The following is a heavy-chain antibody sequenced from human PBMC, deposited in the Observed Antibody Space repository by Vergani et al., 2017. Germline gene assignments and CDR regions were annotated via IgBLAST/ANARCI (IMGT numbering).Heavy chain of an antibody. CDR2: MYHSGST. CDR1: GGSMSGYY. D-gene: IGHD3-10*01. CDR3: GRVADFYGLGSRLLDL. J-gene: IGHJ5*02. Sequence: QVRLQESGPGLVKPSETLSLTCIVSGGSMSGYYWSWIRPPPGKELEWIGYMYHSGSTNYNPSLETRVTISGDTSKNQFSLKRNSVTAADTAVYYCGRVADFYGLGSRLLDLGGQGILVTVSS. V-gene: IGHV4-59*01.